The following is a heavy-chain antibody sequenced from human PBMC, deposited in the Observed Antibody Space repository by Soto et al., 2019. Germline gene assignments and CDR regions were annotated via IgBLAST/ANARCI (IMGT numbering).Heavy chain of an antibody. CDR1: GGSISSYY. V-gene: IGHV4-59*08. CDR3: ARQAKGAKTYGMDV. Sequence: SETLSLTCTVSGGSISSYYWSWIRQPPGKGLEWIGYIYYSGSTNYNPSLKSRVTISVDTSKNQFSLKLSSVTAADTAVYYCARQAKGAKTYGMDVWGQGTTVTVSS. D-gene: IGHD3-16*01. CDR2: IYYSGST. J-gene: IGHJ6*02.